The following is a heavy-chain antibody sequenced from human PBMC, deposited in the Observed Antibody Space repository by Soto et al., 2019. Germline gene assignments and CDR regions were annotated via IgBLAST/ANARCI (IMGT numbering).Heavy chain of an antibody. CDR1: GGSISSSSYY. V-gene: IGHV4-39*01. D-gene: IGHD1-1*01. CDR2: IYYSGST. CDR3: ARSTPDSLYYCGMDV. J-gene: IGHJ6*02. Sequence: SETLSLTCTVSGGSISSSSYYWGWIRQPPGKGLEWIGSIYYSGSTYYNPSLKSRVTISVDTSKNQFSLKLSSVTAADTAVYYCARSTPDSLYYCGMDVWGQGTTVTVSS.